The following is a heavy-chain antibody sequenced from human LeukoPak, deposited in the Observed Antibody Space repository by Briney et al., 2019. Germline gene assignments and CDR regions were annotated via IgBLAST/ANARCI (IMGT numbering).Heavy chain of an antibody. D-gene: IGHD2-2*01. J-gene: IGHJ6*03. Sequence: SETLSLTCTVSGGSISSGGYYWSWIRQHPGKGLEWIGYIYKSGSTYYNPSLKSRVTISRDTSKNQLSLKLRSVTAADTAVYYCARGAPTVVPAATSNYYMDVWGKGTTVTVSS. CDR1: GGSISSGGYY. CDR3: ARGAPTVVPAATSNYYMDV. V-gene: IGHV4-31*03. CDR2: IYKSGST.